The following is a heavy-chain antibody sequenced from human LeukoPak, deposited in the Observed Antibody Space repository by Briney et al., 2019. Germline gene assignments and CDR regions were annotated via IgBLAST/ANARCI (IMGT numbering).Heavy chain of an antibody. CDR3: ARNWNRGWFDP. D-gene: IGHD1/OR15-1a*01. CDR1: GSSISSSSYY. Sequence: PSETLSLTCTVSGSSISSSSYYWGWIRQPPGKELEWIGSIYYSGSTYYNPSLKSRVTISVDTSKNQFSLKLSSVTAADTAVYYCARNWNRGWFDPWGQGTLVTVSS. CDR2: IYYSGST. V-gene: IGHV4-39*01. J-gene: IGHJ5*02.